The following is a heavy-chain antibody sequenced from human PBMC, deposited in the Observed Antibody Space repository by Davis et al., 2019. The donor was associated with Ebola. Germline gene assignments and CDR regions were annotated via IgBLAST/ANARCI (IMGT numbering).Heavy chain of an antibody. D-gene: IGHD1-26*01. CDR1: GYNFRDYW. CDR3: ARQGGGSGRLNSFDY. Sequence: GESLKISCYGSGYNFRDYWIVWVRQMPGKGLEWMGNIYPGDSDARYSPSFQGQVTLSADKSFATAYLQWRSLKASDTAMYYCARQGGGSGRLNSFDYWGRGSLVTVSS. V-gene: IGHV5-51*01. CDR2: IYPGDSDA. J-gene: IGHJ4*02.